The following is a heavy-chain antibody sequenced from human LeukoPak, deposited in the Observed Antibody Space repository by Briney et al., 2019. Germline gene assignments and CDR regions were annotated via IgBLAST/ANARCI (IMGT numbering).Heavy chain of an antibody. CDR3: AREIFGSGSHPDF. V-gene: IGHV3-33*01. CDR2: IWHDGSHK. J-gene: IGHJ4*01. D-gene: IGHD3-10*01. CDR1: GFAFSTYA. Sequence: PGRSLRLSCAASGFAFSTYAMHWVRQAPGQGLEWVALIWHDGSHKFYSNSVRGQFTISRDNSKNTVSLQMNNLRPEDTAVYYCAREIFGSGSHPDFWGHGTLVTVSS.